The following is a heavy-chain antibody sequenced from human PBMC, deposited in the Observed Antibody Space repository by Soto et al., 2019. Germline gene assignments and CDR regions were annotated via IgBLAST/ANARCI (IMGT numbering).Heavy chain of an antibody. CDR2: IKSKTDGGTT. Sequence: GGSLRLSGAGSGFTFSNAWMNWVRQAPGKGLEWVGRIKSKTDGGTTDYAAPVKGRFTISRDDSKNTLYLQMNSLKTEDTAVYYCTTDPVTMIVVVPSSGWGQGTLVTVSS. J-gene: IGHJ4*02. V-gene: IGHV3-15*07. D-gene: IGHD3-22*01. CDR3: TTDPVTMIVVVPSSG. CDR1: GFTFSNAW.